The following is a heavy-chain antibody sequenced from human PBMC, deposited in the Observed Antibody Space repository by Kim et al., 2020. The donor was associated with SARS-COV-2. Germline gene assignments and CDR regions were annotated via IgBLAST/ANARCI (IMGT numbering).Heavy chain of an antibody. CDR1: GFTFSSYS. Sequence: GGSLRLSCAASGFTFSSYSMNWVRQAPGKGLEWVSSISSSSSYIYYADSVKGRFTISRDNAKNSLYLQMNSLRAEDTAVYYCARDALDFWSEYKGYWGQGTLVTVSS. CDR3: ARDALDFWSEYKGY. D-gene: IGHD3-3*01. CDR2: ISSSSSYI. J-gene: IGHJ4*02. V-gene: IGHV3-21*01.